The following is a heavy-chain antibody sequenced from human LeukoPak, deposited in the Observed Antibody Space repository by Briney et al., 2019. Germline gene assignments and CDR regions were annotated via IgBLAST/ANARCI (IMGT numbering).Heavy chain of an antibody. CDR2: ISSSSSYI. D-gene: IGHD4-23*01. CDR1: GFTFSSYS. V-gene: IGHV3-21*01. Sequence: GGSLRLSCAASGFTFSSYSMNWVRQAPGKGLEWVSSISSSSSYIYYADSVKGRFTISRDNAKNSLYLQMNSLRAEDTAVYYCASWSGNSDAFDIWGQGTMVTVSS. J-gene: IGHJ3*02. CDR3: ASWSGNSDAFDI.